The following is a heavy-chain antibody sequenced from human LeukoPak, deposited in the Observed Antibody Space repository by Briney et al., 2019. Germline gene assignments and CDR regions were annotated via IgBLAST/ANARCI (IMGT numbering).Heavy chain of an antibody. V-gene: IGHV1-18*01. Sequence: ASVKVSCKASGYTFTSYDIDWVRQAPGQGLEWMGWISAYNGNTNYAQKLQGRVTMTTDTSTSTAYMELRSLRSDDTAVYYCARSSRYFDWLFSNFDYWGQGTLVTVSS. J-gene: IGHJ4*02. CDR1: GYTFTSYD. CDR2: ISAYNGNT. CDR3: ARSSRYFDWLFSNFDY. D-gene: IGHD3-9*01.